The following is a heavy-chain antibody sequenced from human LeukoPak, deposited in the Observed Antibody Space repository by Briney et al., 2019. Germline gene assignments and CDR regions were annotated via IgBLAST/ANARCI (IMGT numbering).Heavy chain of an antibody. CDR3: ASGLVVVITTSRYYYYGMDV. CDR2: IIPIFGTA. J-gene: IGHJ6*02. Sequence: SVKVSCKASGGTFSSYAISWVRQAPGQGLEWMGGIIPIFGTANYAQKFQGRVTITADESTSTAYMELSSLRSEDTAVYCCASGLVVVITTSRYYYYGMDVWGQGTTVTVSS. D-gene: IGHD3-22*01. CDR1: GGTFSSYA. V-gene: IGHV1-69*01.